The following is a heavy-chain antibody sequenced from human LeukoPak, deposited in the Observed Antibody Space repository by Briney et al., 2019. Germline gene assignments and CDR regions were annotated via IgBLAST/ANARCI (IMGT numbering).Heavy chain of an antibody. Sequence: PGGPLRFPCPASAFPFKNYGIHWVRQAPAKGLRGGAFIRYDGGNKNYADSVKGRFTISRDNPKNTLYLQMNSLRAEDTAVYYCAKEIWPTVTISGRTYFDYWGQGTLVTVSS. CDR3: AKEIWPTVTISGRTYFDY. V-gene: IGHV3-30*02. CDR1: AFPFKNYG. CDR2: IRYDGGNK. D-gene: IGHD4-17*01. J-gene: IGHJ4*02.